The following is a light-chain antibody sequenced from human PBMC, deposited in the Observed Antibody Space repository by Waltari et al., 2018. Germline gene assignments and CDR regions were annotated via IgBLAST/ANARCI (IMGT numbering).Light chain of an antibody. CDR1: QSLNRA. CDR2: GVS. CDR3: QHYVRLPVA. V-gene: IGKV3-20*01. J-gene: IGKJ1*01. Sequence: EIVLTQSPDTLSLSPGDRATLSCRASQSLNRALAWYQQKPGLAPSLLIYGVSTRATGIPDRFSGSGSGTDFSLTITRLEPEDFAVYYCQHYVRLPVAFGQGTKVDI.